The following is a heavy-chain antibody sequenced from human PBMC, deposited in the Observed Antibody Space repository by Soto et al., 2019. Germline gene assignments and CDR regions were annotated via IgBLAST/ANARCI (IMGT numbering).Heavy chain of an antibody. CDR3: TRGGDAYKNGH. J-gene: IGHJ4*02. D-gene: IGHD2-21*01. V-gene: IGHV4-61*01. CDR1: GGSVSIGTYY. Sequence: QVQLQESGPGLVKPSETLSLTCTVPGGSVSIGTYYWSWIRQPPGKGLEWIGFIHYSGSTNYNPPLKSRVTMAVDTSKNQFSLKLTSVNAADTAVYYCTRGGDAYKNGHWGQGTLVTVSS. CDR2: IHYSGST.